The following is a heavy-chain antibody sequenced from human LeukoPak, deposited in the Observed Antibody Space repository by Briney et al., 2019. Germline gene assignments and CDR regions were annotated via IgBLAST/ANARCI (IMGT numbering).Heavy chain of an antibody. CDR3: ASYCSSTSCYYFDY. V-gene: IGHV4-30-4*08. J-gene: IGHJ4*02. Sequence: PSETLSLTCAVYGGSFSGYYWSWIRQPPGKGLEWIGYIYYSGSTYYNPSLKSRVTISVDTSKNQFSLKLSSVTAAGTAVYYCASYCSSTSCYYFDYWGQGTLVTVSS. D-gene: IGHD2-2*01. CDR1: GGSFSGYY. CDR2: IYYSGST.